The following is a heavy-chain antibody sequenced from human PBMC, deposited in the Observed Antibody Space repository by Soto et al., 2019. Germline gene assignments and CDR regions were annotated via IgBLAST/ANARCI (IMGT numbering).Heavy chain of an antibody. CDR3: GRGLRDGYNCLYY. V-gene: IGHV3-48*02. CDR1: GFTFRSYS. CDR2: ISSSSSAI. J-gene: IGHJ4*02. Sequence: GGSLRLSFAASGFTFRSYSMNWVRQAPGKGLEWVSYISSSSSAIYYADSVKGRFTISRDNAKDSLYLQMNSLRDEDTAVYYCGRGLRDGYNCLYYWGQGTLVTVSS. D-gene: IGHD5-12*01.